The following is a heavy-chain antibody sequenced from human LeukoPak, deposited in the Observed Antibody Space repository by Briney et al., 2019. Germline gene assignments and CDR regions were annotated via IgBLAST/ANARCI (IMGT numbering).Heavy chain of an antibody. CDR1: GYTFTGYY. J-gene: IGHJ4*02. CDR2: INPNSGGT. Sequence: ASVKVSCKASGYTFTGYYMHWVRQAPGQGLEWMGWINPNSGGTNYAQKFQGWVTMTRDTSISTAYMELSSLRSEDTAVYYCARNNKAGVDSSSGYRPPALFDYWGKEPLFPVS. D-gene: IGHD6-13*01. V-gene: IGHV1-2*04. CDR3: ARNNKAGVDSSSGYRPPALFDY.